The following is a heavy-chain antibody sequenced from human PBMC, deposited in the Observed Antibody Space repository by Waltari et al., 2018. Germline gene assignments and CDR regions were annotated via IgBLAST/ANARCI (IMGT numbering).Heavy chain of an antibody. D-gene: IGHD6-13*01. CDR1: GGTFSSYA. Sequence: QVQLVQSGAEVKKPGSSVKVSCKASGGTFSSYAISWVRQAPGQGLEWMGGIIPSFGTANDAQKFQGRVTITADESTSTAYMELSSLRSEDTAVYYCASGGIAAATHYYYYYYMDVWGKGTTVTVSS. CDR2: IIPSFGTA. J-gene: IGHJ6*03. V-gene: IGHV1-69*12. CDR3: ASGGIAAATHYYYYYYMDV.